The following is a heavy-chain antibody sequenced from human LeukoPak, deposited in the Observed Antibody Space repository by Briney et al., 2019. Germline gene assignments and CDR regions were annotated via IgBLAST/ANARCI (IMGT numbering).Heavy chain of an antibody. CDR2: IIPIFGTA. Sequence: SVKVSCKASGGTFSSYAMSWVRQAPGQGLEWMRGIIPIFGTANYAQKFQGRVTITADESTSTAYMELSSLRSEDTAVYYCARATVPRLYYYYGMDVWGQGTTVTVSS. J-gene: IGHJ6*02. D-gene: IGHD4-17*01. CDR1: GGTFSSYA. CDR3: ARATVPRLYYYYGMDV. V-gene: IGHV1-69*01.